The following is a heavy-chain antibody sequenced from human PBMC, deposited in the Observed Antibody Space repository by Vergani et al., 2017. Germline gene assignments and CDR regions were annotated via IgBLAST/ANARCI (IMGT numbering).Heavy chain of an antibody. CDR2: VDPEEGET. Sequence: EVQLVQSGAEVKKPGATVKISCKLSGYTFTDYYMHWVQQAPGKGLEWMGLVDPEEGETIYAEKFQGRVTITADTSTDTAYMELSSLRSEDTAVYFCAPDLTGWELQGFDYWGQGTLVTVSS. CDR1: GYTFTDYY. CDR3: APDLTGWELQGFDY. J-gene: IGHJ4*02. V-gene: IGHV1-69-2*01. D-gene: IGHD1-26*01.